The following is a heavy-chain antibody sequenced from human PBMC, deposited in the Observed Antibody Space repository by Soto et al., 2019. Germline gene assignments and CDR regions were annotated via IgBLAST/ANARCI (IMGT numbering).Heavy chain of an antibody. V-gene: IGHV4-31*03. D-gene: IGHD3-9*01. CDR3: ARLQYENLTGSN. CDR2: IYYSGST. J-gene: IGHJ1*01. Sequence: SETLSLTCTVSGGSISSGGYYWSWIRQHPGKGLEWIGYIYYSGSTYYNPSLKSRVTISVDTSKNQFSLKLSSVTAADTAVYYCARLQYENLTGSNWAQGTLVTVSS. CDR1: GGSISSGGYY.